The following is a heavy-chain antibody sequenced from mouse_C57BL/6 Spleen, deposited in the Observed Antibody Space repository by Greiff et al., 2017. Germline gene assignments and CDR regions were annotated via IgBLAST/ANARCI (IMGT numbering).Heavy chain of an antibody. CDR3: AREGLHYYGSNYDY. Sequence: VQLVESGAELVKPGASVKISCKASGYAFSSYWMNWVKQRPGKGLEWIGQIYPGDGDTNYNGKFKGKATLTADKSSSTAYMQLRSLTSEDSAVYFCAREGLHYYGSNYDYWGKGTTLTVSS. CDR1: GYAFSSYW. D-gene: IGHD1-1*01. V-gene: IGHV1-80*01. CDR2: IYPGDGDT. J-gene: IGHJ2*01.